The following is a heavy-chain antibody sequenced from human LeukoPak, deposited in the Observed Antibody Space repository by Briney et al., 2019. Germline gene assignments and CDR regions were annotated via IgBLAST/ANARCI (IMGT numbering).Heavy chain of an antibody. J-gene: IGHJ4*02. CDR1: GYTFTSYY. CDR2: INLSGGST. D-gene: IGHD1-26*01. Sequence: ASVKVSCKASGYTFTSYYMHWVRQAPGQGLEWMGIINLSGGSTSYPQKFQGRVTMTRDTSTSTVYMELSSLRSEDTAVYYCARGGRGELLGYGGQGTLVTVSS. CDR3: ARGGRGELLGY. V-gene: IGHV1-46*01.